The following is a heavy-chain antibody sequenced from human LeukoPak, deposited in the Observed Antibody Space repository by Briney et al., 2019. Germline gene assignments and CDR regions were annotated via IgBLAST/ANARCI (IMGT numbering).Heavy chain of an antibody. V-gene: IGHV3-15*01. CDR2: IKSKTDGGTT. CDR3: ATDKTPFGY. Sequence: GGSLRLSCAASGFTFSNAWVSWVRQAPGKGPEWVGRIKSKTDGGTTDYAAPVKGRFTISRDDSNNTLYLQMNSLKTEDTAVYYCATDKTPFGYWGQGNLVTVSS. J-gene: IGHJ4*02. CDR1: GFTFSNAW.